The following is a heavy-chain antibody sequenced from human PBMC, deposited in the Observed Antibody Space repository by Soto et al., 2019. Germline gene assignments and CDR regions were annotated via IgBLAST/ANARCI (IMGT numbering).Heavy chain of an antibody. Sequence: GASVKVSCKASGYTFTSYYMHWVRQAPGQGLEWMGIINPIGGSTSYAQKFQGRVTMTRDTSTSTVYMELSSLRSEDTAVYYCAREYYGDYGLAYWGQGTLVTVSS. CDR3: AREYYGDYGLAY. J-gene: IGHJ4*02. CDR1: GYTFTSYY. CDR2: INPIGGST. D-gene: IGHD4-17*01. V-gene: IGHV1-46*03.